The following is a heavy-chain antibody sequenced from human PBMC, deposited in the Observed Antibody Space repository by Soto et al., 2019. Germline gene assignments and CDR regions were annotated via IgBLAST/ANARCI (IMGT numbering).Heavy chain of an antibody. CDR3: AALGFWDGVYAY. J-gene: IGHJ4*02. D-gene: IGHD3-3*01. Sequence: GASVKVSCKASGFTFTSSAVQWVRQARGQRLEWIGWIVVGSGNTNYAQKFQERVTITRDMSTSTAYMELSSLRSEDTAVYYCAALGFWDGVYAYGGQGPLVTVSS. V-gene: IGHV1-58*01. CDR1: GFTFTSSA. CDR2: IVVGSGNT.